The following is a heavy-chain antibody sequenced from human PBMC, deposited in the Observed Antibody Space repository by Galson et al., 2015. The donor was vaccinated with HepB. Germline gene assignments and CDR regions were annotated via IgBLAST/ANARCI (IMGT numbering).Heavy chain of an antibody. D-gene: IGHD7-27*01. CDR1: GFTFSTLA. V-gene: IGHV3-23*01. Sequence: SLRLSCAASGFTFSTLAMSWFRQAPGKGLEWVSVIRGNGDNTYYADAVKGRFTISRDNSKNTLYLQMNSLRAEDTAVYYCAKPKDLGYYYMDVWGKGTTVTVSS. CDR3: AKPKDLGYYYMDV. CDR2: IRGNGDNT. J-gene: IGHJ6*03.